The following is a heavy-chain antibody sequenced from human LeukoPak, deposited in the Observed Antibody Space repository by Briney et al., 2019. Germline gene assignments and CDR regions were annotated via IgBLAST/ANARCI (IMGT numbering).Heavy chain of an antibody. D-gene: IGHD6-19*01. CDR3: ARGWYSSGWVDY. Sequence: GGSLRLSCAASGFTFSSYAMHWVRQAPCKGLEWVAVISYDGSNKYYADSVKGRFTISRDNSKNTLYLQMNSLRAEDTAVYYCARGWYSSGWVDYWGQGTLVTVSS. CDR2: ISYDGSNK. CDR1: GFTFSSYA. J-gene: IGHJ4*02. V-gene: IGHV3-30-3*01.